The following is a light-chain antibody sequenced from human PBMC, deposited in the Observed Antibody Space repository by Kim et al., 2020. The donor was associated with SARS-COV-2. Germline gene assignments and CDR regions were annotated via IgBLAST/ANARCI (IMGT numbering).Light chain of an antibody. Sequence: LSASVGDRVTITCRASHDITTYLAWYQQKSGKAPKLLIFGASTLPSEVPSRFSGSGSGTDFTLTISSLQPEDVATYYCQQFNSYPRFGGGTKVEI. CDR1: HDITTY. J-gene: IGKJ4*02. CDR3: QQFNSYPR. V-gene: IGKV1-9*01. CDR2: GAS.